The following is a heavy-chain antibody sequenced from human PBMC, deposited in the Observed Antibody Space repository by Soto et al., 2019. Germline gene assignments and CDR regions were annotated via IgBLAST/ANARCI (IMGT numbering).Heavy chain of an antibody. J-gene: IGHJ4*02. CDR1: GGSISSYY. Sequence: QVQLQESGPGLVKPSETLSLTCTVSGGSISSYYWSWIRQPPGKGLEWIGYIYYSGGTNYNPSLKRLVTISVDTSKNQFSLKLSSVTAADTAVYYGARRYGGNLDYWGQGTLVTVSS. V-gene: IGHV4-59*08. CDR3: ARRYGGNLDY. CDR2: IYYSGGT. D-gene: IGHD2-15*01.